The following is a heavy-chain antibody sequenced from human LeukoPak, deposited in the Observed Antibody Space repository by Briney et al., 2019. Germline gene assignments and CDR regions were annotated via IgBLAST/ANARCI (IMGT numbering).Heavy chain of an antibody. CDR1: GFTVSNTY. CDR3: ARSPYSSSWYEY. J-gene: IGHJ4*02. V-gene: IGHV3-66*01. CDR2: IYSGGST. D-gene: IGHD6-13*01. Sequence: GGFLRLSCAASGFTVSNTYMSWVRQAPGKGLEWVTVIYSGGSTFYADSVKGRFTISRDNSKNTLYLQMNSLRAEDTAVYYCARSPYSSSWYEYWGQGTLVTVSS.